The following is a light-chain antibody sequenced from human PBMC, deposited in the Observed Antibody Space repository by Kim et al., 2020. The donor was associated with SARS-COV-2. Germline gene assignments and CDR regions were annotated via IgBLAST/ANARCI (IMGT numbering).Light chain of an antibody. CDR2: GKN. Sequence: GQTVRITSQGDSLRSYYESWYQQKPGQAPVLVIYGKNNRPSGIPDRFSGSSSGNTASLTITGAQAEDEADYYCNSRDSSGNHLVFGGGTQLTVL. CDR3: NSRDSSGNHLV. V-gene: IGLV3-19*01. CDR1: SLRSYY. J-gene: IGLJ2*01.